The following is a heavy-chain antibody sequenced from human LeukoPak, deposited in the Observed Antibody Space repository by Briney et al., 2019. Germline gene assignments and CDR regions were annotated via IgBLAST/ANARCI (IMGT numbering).Heavy chain of an antibody. J-gene: IGHJ4*02. CDR2: ISSSSSYI. V-gene: IGHV3-21*01. D-gene: IGHD2-15*01. Sequence: GGSLRLSCAASGFTFSSYSMNWVRQAPGKGLEWVSSISSSSSYIYYADSVKGRFTVSRDNAMNSLYLQMNSLRAEDTAVYYCASDVVVVVAATMGGDSPGYWGQGTLVTVSS. CDR3: ASDVVVVVAATMGGDSPGY. CDR1: GFTFSSYS.